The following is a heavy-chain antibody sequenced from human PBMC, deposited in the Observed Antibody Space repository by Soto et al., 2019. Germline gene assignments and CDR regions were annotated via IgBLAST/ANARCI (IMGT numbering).Heavy chain of an antibody. J-gene: IGHJ4*02. Sequence: QLQLQESGPGLVKPSETLSLTCTVSGGSISSSSYFWGWIRQPPGKGLEWIGSIYYSGSTYYNPSPKRRVTPSVATSTNQFSLELSSVPADDTAVDSCASHDWNGFDYWGQGTLVTVSS. D-gene: IGHD1-1*01. CDR2: IYYSGST. V-gene: IGHV4-39*01. CDR1: GGSISSSSYF. CDR3: ASHDWNGFDY.